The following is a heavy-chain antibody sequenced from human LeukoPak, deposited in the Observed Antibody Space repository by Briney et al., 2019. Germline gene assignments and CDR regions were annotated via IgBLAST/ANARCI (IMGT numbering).Heavy chain of an antibody. CDR2: ISNSGTI. CDR3: ARETTAVGFDY. J-gene: IGHJ4*02. D-gene: IGHD1-26*01. CDR1: GFTFSNYN. Sequence: GGSLRLSCAASGFTFSNYNMNWVRQAPEKGLEWVSYISNSGTIYYLDSVKGRFTISRDNAKNSLSLQMNSLRAEDTAVYYCARETTAVGFDYWGQGALVSVSS. V-gene: IGHV3-48*01.